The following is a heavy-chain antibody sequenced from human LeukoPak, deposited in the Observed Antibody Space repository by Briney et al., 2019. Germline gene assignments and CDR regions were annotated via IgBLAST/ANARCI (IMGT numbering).Heavy chain of an antibody. J-gene: IGHJ3*02. V-gene: IGHV1-2*02. D-gene: IGHD1-26*01. Sequence: ASVKVSCKASGYTFTGYYMHWVRQAPGQGLEWMGWINPNSGGTNYAQKFQGRVTMTRDTSTSTAYMELRSLRSDDTAVYYCARDGSRWEPPDDAFDIWGQGTMVTVSS. CDR1: GYTFTGYY. CDR3: ARDGSRWEPPDDAFDI. CDR2: INPNSGGT.